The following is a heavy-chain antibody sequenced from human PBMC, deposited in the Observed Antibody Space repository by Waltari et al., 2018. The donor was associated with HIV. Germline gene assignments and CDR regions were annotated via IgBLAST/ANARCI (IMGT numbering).Heavy chain of an antibody. J-gene: IGHJ4*02. CDR3: ARDAAPNSHTPSSSDV. D-gene: IGHD6-13*01. CDR1: GFTFTKYG. CDR2: IRYDGSNK. V-gene: IGHV3-33*01. Sequence: QVQLVESGGGVVQPGTSLRLSCAASGFTFTKYGRNWVRQAPGKGLEWVTLIRYDGSNKYYADSVKGRFTISRDNSKNTLYLQMNSLRAEDTAVYYCARDAAPNSHTPSSSDVWGQGTLVTVSS.